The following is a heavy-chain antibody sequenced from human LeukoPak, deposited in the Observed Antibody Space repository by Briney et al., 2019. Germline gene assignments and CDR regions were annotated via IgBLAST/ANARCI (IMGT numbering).Heavy chain of an antibody. CDR1: GYTFTGYY. CDR2: INPNSGGT. J-gene: IGHJ4*02. Sequence: GASVTVSCKASGYTFTGYYMHWVRQAPGQGLEWMGWINPNSGGTNYAQKFQGRVTMTRDTSISTAYMELSRLRSDDTAVYYCARAPIPDYYDSSGYYYWGQGTLVTVSS. D-gene: IGHD3-22*01. V-gene: IGHV1-2*02. CDR3: ARAPIPDYYDSSGYYY.